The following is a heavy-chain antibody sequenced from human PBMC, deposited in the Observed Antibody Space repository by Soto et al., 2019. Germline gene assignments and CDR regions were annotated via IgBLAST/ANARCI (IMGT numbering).Heavy chain of an antibody. Sequence: QVQLQQSGPGLVKPSQSLSLTCAISGDSVSRDSAAWNWIRQTPSRGLEWLGRIYYRYKWLNTYEVSVNSRITISPDTSKHQFSLQLSSVTPEDTAVYYCARGSWDDVSGHYYIDVWDEGTTVTVSS. D-gene: IGHD5-12*01. CDR3: ARGSWDDVSGHYYIDV. CDR2: IYYRYKWLN. CDR1: GDSVSRDSAA. J-gene: IGHJ6*03. V-gene: IGHV6-1*02.